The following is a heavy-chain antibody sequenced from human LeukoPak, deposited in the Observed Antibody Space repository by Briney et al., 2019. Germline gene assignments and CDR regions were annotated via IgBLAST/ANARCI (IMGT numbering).Heavy chain of an antibody. CDR3: ASFPPYMVRTDAFDI. V-gene: IGHV3-21*01. Sequence: ETLSLTCTVSGGSISSSSYYWGWIRQPPGKGLEWVSSISRSSAYIYYADSVKGRFTISRDNAKNSLYLQMNSLRAEDTAVYYCASFPPYMVRTDAFDIWGQGTMVTVSS. J-gene: IGHJ3*02. CDR2: ISRSSAYI. CDR1: GGSISSSS. D-gene: IGHD3-10*01.